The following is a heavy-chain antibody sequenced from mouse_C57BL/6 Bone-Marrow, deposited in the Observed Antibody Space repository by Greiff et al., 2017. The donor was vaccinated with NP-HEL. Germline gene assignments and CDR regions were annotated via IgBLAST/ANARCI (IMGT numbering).Heavy chain of an antibody. D-gene: IGHD2-4*01. Sequence: EVHLVESGGGLVQPGGSMKLSCAASGFTFSDAWMDWVRQSPEKGLEWVAEIRNKANNHATYYAESVKGRFTISRDDSKSSVYLQMNSLRAEDTGIYYCTRRGYDYDPDYWGQGTTLTVSS. V-gene: IGHV6-6*01. CDR2: IRNKANNHAT. CDR1: GFTFSDAW. J-gene: IGHJ2*01. CDR3: TRRGYDYDPDY.